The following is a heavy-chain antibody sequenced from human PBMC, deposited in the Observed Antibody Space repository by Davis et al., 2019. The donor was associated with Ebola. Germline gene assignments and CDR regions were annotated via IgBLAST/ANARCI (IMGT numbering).Heavy chain of an antibody. Sequence: AASVKVSCKASGYTFTSYYMHWVRQAPGQGLEWMGIINPSGGSTSYAQKFQGRVTMTRNTSISTAYMELSSLRSEDTAMYYCARGPPLVLRYLDWFDASTSPYGMDVWGRGTTVAVSS. CDR3: ARGPPLVLRYLDWFDASTSPYGMDV. V-gene: IGHV1-46*01. CDR1: GYTFTSYY. CDR2: INPSGGST. J-gene: IGHJ6*04. D-gene: IGHD3-9*01.